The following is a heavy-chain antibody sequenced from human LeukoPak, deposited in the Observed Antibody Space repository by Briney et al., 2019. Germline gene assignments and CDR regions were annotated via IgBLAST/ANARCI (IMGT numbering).Heavy chain of an antibody. J-gene: IGHJ5*02. D-gene: IGHD3-3*01. CDR3: ARADTIFGKVNWFDP. Sequence: ASAKVSCKASGYTFTSYGISWVRQAPGQGLEWMGWISAYNGNTNYARKLQGRVTMTTDTSTSTAYMELRSLRSDDTAVYYCARADTIFGKVNWFDPWGQGTLVTVSS. V-gene: IGHV1-18*01. CDR2: ISAYNGNT. CDR1: GYTFTSYG.